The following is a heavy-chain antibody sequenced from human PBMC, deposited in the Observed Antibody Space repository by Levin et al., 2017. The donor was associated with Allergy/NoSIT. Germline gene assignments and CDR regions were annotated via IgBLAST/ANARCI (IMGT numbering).Heavy chain of an antibody. Sequence: GGSLRLSCAASGFTFRSYAMTWVRQAPGKGLEWVSSISGSGDEIYYADSVKGRLTISRDNSKNTLYLQMNSLRAEDTAIYYCAKAVGVLTDFRVYDSWGQGTLVTVSS. CDR2: ISGSGDEI. CDR1: GFTFRSYA. V-gene: IGHV3-23*01. CDR3: AKAVGVLTDFRVYDS. D-gene: IGHD2-21*02. J-gene: IGHJ4*02.